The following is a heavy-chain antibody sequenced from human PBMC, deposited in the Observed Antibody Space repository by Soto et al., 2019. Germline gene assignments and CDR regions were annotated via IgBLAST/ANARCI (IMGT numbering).Heavy chain of an antibody. Sequence: GASVKVSCKASGYTFTSYDINWVRQATGQGLEWMGWMNPNSGNTGYAQKFQGRVTMTSNTSISTAYMELSSLRSEDTAVYYCTSGSEYCSSTSCYLDIWGQGTTVTGSS. CDR1: GYTFTSYD. V-gene: IGHV1-8*01. D-gene: IGHD2-2*01. J-gene: IGHJ3*02. CDR3: TSGSEYCSSTSCYLDI. CDR2: MNPNSGNT.